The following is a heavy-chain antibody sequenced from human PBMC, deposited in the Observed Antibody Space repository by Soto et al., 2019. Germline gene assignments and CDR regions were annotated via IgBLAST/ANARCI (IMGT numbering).Heavy chain of an antibody. Sequence: PSETLSLTCSVSSGSISTGDYSWTWIRQPPGKGLEWIGYIHHSGNTFHNPSLKSRVTISVDRSKNQFPLKLTSVTAADTAMYYCGAYDSKAFFDDYWGQGILVTVSS. D-gene: IGHD3-22*01. CDR3: GAYDSKAFFDDY. J-gene: IGHJ4*02. V-gene: IGHV4-30-2*01. CDR1: SGSISTGDYS. CDR2: IHHSGNT.